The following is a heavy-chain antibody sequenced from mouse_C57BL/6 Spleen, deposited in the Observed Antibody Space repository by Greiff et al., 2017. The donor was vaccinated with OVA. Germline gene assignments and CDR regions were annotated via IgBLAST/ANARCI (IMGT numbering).Heavy chain of an antibody. CDR2: INPSSGYT. CDR3: ARGDAANAMDY. V-gene: IGHV1-4*01. J-gene: IGHJ4*01. CDR1: GYTFTSYT. Sequence: VQLQQSGAELARPGASVKMSCKASGYTFTSYTMHWVKQRPGQGLEWIGYINPSSGYTKYNQKFKGKATLTADKSSSTAYMQLSSRTSEDSAVDYCARGDAANAMDYWGQGTSVTVSS.